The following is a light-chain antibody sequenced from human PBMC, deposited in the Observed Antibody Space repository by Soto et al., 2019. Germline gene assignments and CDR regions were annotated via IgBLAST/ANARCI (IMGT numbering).Light chain of an antibody. CDR3: NSRTSSGSSV. CDR2: DVS. J-gene: IGLJ2*01. V-gene: IGLV2-14*03. Sequence: QSVLTQPASVSGSPGQAITISCTGASSDVGGYNYVSWYQQHPGRAPKLMLYDVSKRPSGVSNRFSGSKSGNTASLTISGLQADDEAEYYCNSRTSSGSSVFGGGTQLTVL. CDR1: SSDVGGYNY.